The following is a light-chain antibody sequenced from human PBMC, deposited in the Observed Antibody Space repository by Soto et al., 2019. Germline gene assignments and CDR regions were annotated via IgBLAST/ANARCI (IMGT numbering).Light chain of an antibody. Sequence: NVLTHSHGTLSLSPGERAALYGSPRQSVSNNYLAWYQQKPGQAPRLLIYGASNRATGIPDRFSGSGSGTDFTLTISRLEPEDFAVYYCQQYGSSPLTFGQGTKVDIK. CDR1: QSVSNNY. CDR3: QQYGSSPLT. J-gene: IGKJ1*01. CDR2: GAS. V-gene: IGKV3-20*01.